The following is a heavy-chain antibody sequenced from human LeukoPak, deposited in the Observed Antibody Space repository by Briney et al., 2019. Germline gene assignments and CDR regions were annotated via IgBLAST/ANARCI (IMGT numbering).Heavy chain of an antibody. J-gene: IGHJ4*02. CDR1: GFTFSSYG. CDR3: AKGRLRFLEWLFVY. D-gene: IGHD3-3*01. Sequence: PGGSLRLSCAASGFTFSSYGMHWVRQAPGKGLEWVAFIRYDGSNKYYADSVKGRFTISRDNSKNTLYLQMNSLRAEDTAVYYCAKGRLRFLEWLFVYWGQGTLVTVFS. CDR2: IRYDGSNK. V-gene: IGHV3-30*02.